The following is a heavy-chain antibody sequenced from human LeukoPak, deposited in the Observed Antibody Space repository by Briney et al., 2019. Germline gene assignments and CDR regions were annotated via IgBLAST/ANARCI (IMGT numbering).Heavy chain of an antibody. J-gene: IGHJ3*02. CDR1: GFTFSNYA. V-gene: IGHV3-23*01. CDR3: AKDRPNYYDSSGYYSDAFDI. Sequence: PGGSLRLSCAASGFTFSNYAMYWARQAPGKGLEWVSAISGSGGSTYYADSVKGRFTISRDNSKNTLYLQMNSLRAEDTAVYYCAKDRPNYYDSSGYYSDAFDIWGQGTMVTVSS. CDR2: ISGSGGST. D-gene: IGHD3-22*01.